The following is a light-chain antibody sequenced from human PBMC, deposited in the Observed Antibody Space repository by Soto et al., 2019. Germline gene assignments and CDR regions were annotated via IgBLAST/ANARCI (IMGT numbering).Light chain of an antibody. J-gene: IGKJ1*01. CDR3: QHYNSYSEA. Sequence: DIQMTQSPSTLSGSVCHRVTITCRASQTISSWLAWYQQKPGKAPKLLIYKASTLKSGVPSRFSGSGSGTEFTLTISSLQPDDFATYYCQHYNSYSEAFGQGTKVDIK. CDR1: QTISSW. V-gene: IGKV1-5*03. CDR2: KAS.